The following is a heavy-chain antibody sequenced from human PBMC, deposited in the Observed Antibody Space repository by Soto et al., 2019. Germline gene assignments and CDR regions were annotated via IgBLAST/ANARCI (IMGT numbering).Heavy chain of an antibody. CDR3: AKCAIESLITQFDH. CDR1: GFTFSNYA. J-gene: IGHJ4*02. V-gene: IGHV3-23*01. CDR2: ITGSGGKT. Sequence: EVQLLESGGGLVQPGGSLRLSCAASGFTFSNYAMTWVRQAPGRGLEWVAAITGSGGKTYSANSVKGRFTVSRDNSKNTLYLQMNNPEAAATDVYYCAKCAIESLITQFDHWGQGSLVAVSS. D-gene: IGHD1-20*01.